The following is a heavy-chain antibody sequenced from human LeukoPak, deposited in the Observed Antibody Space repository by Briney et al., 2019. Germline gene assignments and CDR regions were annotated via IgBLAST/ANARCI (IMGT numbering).Heavy chain of an antibody. J-gene: IGHJ4*02. Sequence: SETLSLTCGAYGGSFSGYYWSWIRQPPGKGLEWIGEINHSGSTNYNPSLKSRVTISVDTSNNHFSLNLISVTAADTAVYYCARCSYSVTRGSFDYWGQGTLLTVSS. CDR3: ARCSYSVTRGSFDY. CDR1: GGSFSGYY. V-gene: IGHV4-34*01. D-gene: IGHD4-11*01. CDR2: INHSGST.